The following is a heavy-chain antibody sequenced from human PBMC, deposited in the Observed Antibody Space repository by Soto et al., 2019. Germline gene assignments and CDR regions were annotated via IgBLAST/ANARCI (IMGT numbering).Heavy chain of an antibody. CDR1: GFTFSSHG. Sequence: QVQLVESGGGVVQPGRSLRLSCAASGFTFSSHGMHWVRQAPGEGLEWVAVISYDGSNKYYADSVKGRFTISRDNSKNTLYLQMNSLRAEDTAVYYCAKSDSYGYGYYLGYWGQGTLVTVSS. J-gene: IGHJ4*02. CDR3: AKSDSYGYGYYLGY. V-gene: IGHV3-30*18. CDR2: ISYDGSNK. D-gene: IGHD5-18*01.